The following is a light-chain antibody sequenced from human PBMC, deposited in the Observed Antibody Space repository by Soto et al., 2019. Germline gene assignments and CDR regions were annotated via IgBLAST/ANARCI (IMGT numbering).Light chain of an antibody. J-gene: IGKJ1*01. CDR2: AAS. CDR1: RSISRY. V-gene: IGKV3-20*01. CDR3: VQAGISGT. Sequence: EKGLKKSSVTMSVYPGEGAALSCRASRSISRYSAWYQHPPGQAPRLLIYAASNRATGIPDRFSGSGSGTDFTLTISRLEPEDFAVYNCVQAGISGTFGQGTKVDIK.